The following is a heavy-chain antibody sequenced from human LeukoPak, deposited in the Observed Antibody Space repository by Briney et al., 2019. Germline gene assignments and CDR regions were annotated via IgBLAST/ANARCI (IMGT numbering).Heavy chain of an antibody. J-gene: IGHJ5*02. D-gene: IGHD3-9*01. Sequence: GASVKVSCKASGYTFTGYYMNWVRQAPGQGLEWMGWINSDSGFTKYARKFQGRVTTTRDTSITTVYMDLTRLTSDDTAVYYCARNFDMKGFDPWGQGTLVTVSS. CDR3: ARNFDMKGFDP. V-gene: IGHV1-2*02. CDR2: INSDSGFT. CDR1: GYTFTGYY.